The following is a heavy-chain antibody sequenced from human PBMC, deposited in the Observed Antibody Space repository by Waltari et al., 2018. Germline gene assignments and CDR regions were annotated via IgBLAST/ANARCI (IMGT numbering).Heavy chain of an antibody. CDR3: ARALSADTDYYYYYMDV. CDR1: GFHFSTYS. CDR2: ISSSSSYI. V-gene: IGHV3-21*01. Sequence: EVQLVASGGGLVKPGGSMRSSCAASGFHFSTYSMNWVPPAPGKGLEWVSSISSSSSYIYYADSVKGRFTISRDNAKNSLYLQMNSLRAEDTAVYYCARALSADTDYYYYYMDVWGKGTTVTVSS. J-gene: IGHJ6*03.